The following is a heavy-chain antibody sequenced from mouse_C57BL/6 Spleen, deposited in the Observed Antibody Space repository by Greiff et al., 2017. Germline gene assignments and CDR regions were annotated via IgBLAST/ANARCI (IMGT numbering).Heavy chain of an antibody. Sequence: EVKLVESEGGLVQPGSSMKLSCTASGFTFSDYYMAWVRQVPEKGLEWVANINYDGSSTYYLDSLKSRFIISRDNAKNILYLQMSSLKSEDTATYYCARERSNHAMDYWVQGTSVTVSS. V-gene: IGHV5-16*01. CDR1: GFTFSDYY. J-gene: IGHJ4*01. CDR2: INYDGSST. D-gene: IGHD2-5*01. CDR3: ARERSNHAMDY.